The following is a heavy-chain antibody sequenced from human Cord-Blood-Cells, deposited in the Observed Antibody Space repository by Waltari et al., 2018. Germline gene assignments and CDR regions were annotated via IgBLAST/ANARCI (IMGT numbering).Heavy chain of an antibody. CDR2: INHSGST. CDR3: ARGFCEREECSSSSWFDP. V-gene: IGHV4-34*01. J-gene: IGHJ5*02. CDR1: GGSFSGYY. Sequence: QVQLQQWGAGLLKPSETLSLTCAVYGGSFSGYYWSWIRQRPGKGLEWIGEINHSGSTNYNPSLKSRVTISVDTSKNQFSLKLSSVTAADTAVYYCARGFCEREECSSSSWFDPWGQGTLVTVSS. D-gene: IGHD6-6*01.